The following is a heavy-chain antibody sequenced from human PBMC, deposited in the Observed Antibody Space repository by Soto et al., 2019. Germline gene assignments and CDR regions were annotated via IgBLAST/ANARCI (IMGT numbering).Heavy chain of an antibody. D-gene: IGHD2-15*01. V-gene: IGHV3-23*01. CDR3: AKVPRYCSGGSCYGGYFDY. CDR2: ISGSGGNT. J-gene: IGHJ4*02. CDR1: GFTFSSYA. Sequence: GGSLRLSCAASGFTFSSYAMSWVRQAPGKGLEWVSAISGSGGNTYYADSVKSRFTISRDNSRNTLYLQMNSLRADDTAVYYCAKVPRYCSGGSCYGGYFDYWGQGTLVTVSS.